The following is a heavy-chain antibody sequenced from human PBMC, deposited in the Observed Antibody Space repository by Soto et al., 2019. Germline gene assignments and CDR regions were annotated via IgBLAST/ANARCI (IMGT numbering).Heavy chain of an antibody. CDR2: INPNSGGT. V-gene: IGHV1-2*02. CDR1: GYTFTGYY. CDR3: ARDSEARLSYGMDV. D-gene: IGHD6-6*01. Sequence: ASVKVSCKASGYTFTGYYMHWVRQAPGQGLEWMGWINPNSGGTNYAQKFQGRVTITADESTSTAYMELSSLRSEDTAVYYCARDSEARLSYGMDVWGQGTTVTVSS. J-gene: IGHJ6*02.